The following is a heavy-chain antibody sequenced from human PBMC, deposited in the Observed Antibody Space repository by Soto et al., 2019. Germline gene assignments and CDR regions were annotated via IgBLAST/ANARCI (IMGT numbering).Heavy chain of an antibody. Sequence: GASVKVSCKASGYTFTSYAIDWVRQAPGQRLEWMGWINAGNGNTKYSQKFQGRVTMTRDTSTSTVYMDLSSLRFEDTAVYYCARGPGMGAPDYWGQGILVTVSS. V-gene: IGHV1-3*01. J-gene: IGHJ4*02. D-gene: IGHD1-26*01. CDR1: GYTFTSYA. CDR2: INAGNGNT. CDR3: ARGPGMGAPDY.